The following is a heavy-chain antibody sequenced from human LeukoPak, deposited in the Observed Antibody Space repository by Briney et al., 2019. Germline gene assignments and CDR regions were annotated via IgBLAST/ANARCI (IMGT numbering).Heavy chain of an antibody. CDR3: ASLWFGDLTIDS. CDR2: IHHSGIT. J-gene: IGHJ4*02. V-gene: IGHV4-34*01. D-gene: IGHD3-10*01. CDR1: RTSFSAYY. Sequence: SETLSLTCAVYRTSFSAYYWTWIRQPPGKGLEWIGEIHHSGITNYNPSPKSRVTISIDTSKNQFSLNLSSVTAADTAVYYCASLWFGDLTIDSWGQGTLVTVSS.